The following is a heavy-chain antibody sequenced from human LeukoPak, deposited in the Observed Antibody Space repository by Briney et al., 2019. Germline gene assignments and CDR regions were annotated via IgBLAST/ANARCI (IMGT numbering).Heavy chain of an antibody. CDR3: AIVEGGYCSSTSCLPNWFDP. J-gene: IGHJ5*02. Sequence: GASVKVSCKASGYTFTGYYMHWVRQAPGQGLEWMGWINPNSGGTNYAQKFQGWVTMTRETSISTAYMELSRLRSDDTAVYYCAIVEGGYCSSTSCLPNWFDPWGQGTLVTVSS. D-gene: IGHD2-2*03. V-gene: IGHV1-2*04. CDR1: GYTFTGYY. CDR2: INPNSGGT.